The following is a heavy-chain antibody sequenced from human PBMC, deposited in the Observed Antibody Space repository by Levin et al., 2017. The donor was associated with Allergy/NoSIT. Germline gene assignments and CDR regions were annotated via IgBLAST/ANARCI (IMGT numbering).Heavy chain of an antibody. CDR2: ISYDGSKK. CDR3: ARVYLSAPHAFDI. D-gene: IGHD5/OR15-5a*01. J-gene: IGHJ3*02. CDR1: GFTFSSYA. V-gene: IGHV3-30-3*01. Sequence: GGSLRLSCAASGFTFSSYAMHWVRQAPGKGLEWVAVISYDGSKKYYADSVKGRFTISRDNSKNTLYLQMNSLRAEDTAVYYCARVYLSAPHAFDIWGQGTMVTVSS.